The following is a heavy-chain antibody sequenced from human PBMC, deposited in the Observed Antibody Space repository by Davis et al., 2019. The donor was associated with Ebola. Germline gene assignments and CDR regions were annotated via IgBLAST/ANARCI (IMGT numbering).Heavy chain of an antibody. Sequence: SETLSLTCAVYGGSFSGYYWSWIRQPPGKGLEWTGYIYYIGSTNYNPSLKSRVTISVDTSKNQFSLKLSSVTAADTAVYYCARVGKLRFLEWLRGDYYYGMDVWGQGTTVTVSS. CDR3: ARVGKLRFLEWLRGDYYYGMDV. D-gene: IGHD3-3*01. CDR1: GGSFSGYY. J-gene: IGHJ6*02. V-gene: IGHV4-59*01. CDR2: IYYIGST.